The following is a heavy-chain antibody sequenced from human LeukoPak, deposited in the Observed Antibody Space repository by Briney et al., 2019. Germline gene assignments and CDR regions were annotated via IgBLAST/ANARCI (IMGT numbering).Heavy chain of an antibody. CDR3: VRDLASVAVTTSDY. D-gene: IGHD4-17*01. CDR1: GYTFTGSY. V-gene: IGHV1-2*02. J-gene: IGHJ4*02. CDR2: INPNSGGT. Sequence: ASVKVSCKASGYTFTGSYMHWVRQAPGQGLEWMGWINPNSGGTNYAQKFQGRVTMTRDTSISTAYMELSRLRSDDTAVYYCVRDLASVAVTTSDYWGQGTLVTVSS.